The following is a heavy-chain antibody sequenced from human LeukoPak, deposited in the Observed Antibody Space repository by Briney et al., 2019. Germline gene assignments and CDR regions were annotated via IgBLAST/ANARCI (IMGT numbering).Heavy chain of an antibody. CDR2: FDPEDGET. V-gene: IGHV1-24*01. D-gene: IGHD6-6*01. CDR1: GYTLTELS. J-gene: IGHJ4*02. Sequence: GASVKVSCKVSGYTLTELSMHWVRQAPGKGLEWMGGFDPEDGETIYAQKFQGRVTMTEDTSTDTAYMELSSLRSEDTAVYYCATVPNWQQLVPRLYYFDYWGQGTLVTVSS. CDR3: ATVPNWQQLVPRLYYFDY.